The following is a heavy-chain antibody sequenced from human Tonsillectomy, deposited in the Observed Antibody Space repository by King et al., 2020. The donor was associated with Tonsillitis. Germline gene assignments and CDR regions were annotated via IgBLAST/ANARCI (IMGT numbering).Heavy chain of an antibody. CDR1: GFTFSSYG. J-gene: IGHJ3*02. Sequence: VQLVESGGGVVQPGRSLRLSCAASGFTFSSYGMHWVRQTPGKGREWVAVISYDGANKYYADSGKGLFTISRENSKNTLYLQMNSLRAEDTAVYYCAKANLEAGYTSVSYEWAFDIWGQGTMVTVSS. V-gene: IGHV3-30*18. CDR3: AKANLEAGYTSVSYEWAFDI. CDR2: ISYDGANK. D-gene: IGHD5-18*01.